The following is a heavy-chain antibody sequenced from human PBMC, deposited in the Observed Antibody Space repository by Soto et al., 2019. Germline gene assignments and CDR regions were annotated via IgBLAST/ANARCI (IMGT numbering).Heavy chain of an antibody. CDR1: GGSFSGYY. D-gene: IGHD5-12*01. Sequence: ASETLSLTCAVYGGSFSGYYWSWIRQPPGKGLEWIGEINHSGSTNYNPSLKSRVTISVDTSKNQFSLKLSSVTAADTAVYYCARGVGLRQRLHYYYYYMDVWGKGTTVTVSS. CDR3: ARGVGLRQRLHYYYYYMDV. V-gene: IGHV4-34*01. CDR2: INHSGST. J-gene: IGHJ6*03.